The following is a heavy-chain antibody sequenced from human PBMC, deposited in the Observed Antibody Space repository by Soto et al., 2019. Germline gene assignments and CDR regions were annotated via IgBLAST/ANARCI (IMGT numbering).Heavy chain of an antibody. CDR3: GRGRSGQIVVFY. CDR1: GYTFPSYG. V-gene: IGHV1-18*01. D-gene: IGHD1-26*01. J-gene: IGHJ4*02. CDR2: ICAYNGNT. Sequence: ASVKVSCKASGYTFPSYGISWVRQAPGQGLEWMGWICAYNGNTHFAQKFQGRVTMTTDTSTTTAYMELRSLRSDDTAVYYCGRGRSGQIVVFYWGQGTPVTVSS.